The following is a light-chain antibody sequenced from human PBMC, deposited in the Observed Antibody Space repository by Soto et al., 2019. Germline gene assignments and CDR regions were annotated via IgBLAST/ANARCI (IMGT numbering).Light chain of an antibody. CDR2: AAS. CDR1: QSISSY. Sequence: DIQMTQSPSSLSASVGDRVTITCRASQSISSYLNWYQQKPGKAPKLLIYAASSLQSGVPSRFIGSGSETDFTLTISSLQPEDFATYYCQQTYSTLLLTFGPGTKVDIK. CDR3: QQTYSTLLLT. V-gene: IGKV1-39*01. J-gene: IGKJ3*01.